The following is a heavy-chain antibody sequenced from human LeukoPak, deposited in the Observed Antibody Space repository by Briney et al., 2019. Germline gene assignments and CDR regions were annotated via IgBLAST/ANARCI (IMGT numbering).Heavy chain of an antibody. CDR2: ISSNGNT. J-gene: IGHJ6*03. CDR1: GFTFSTYG. V-gene: IGHV3-64*01. D-gene: IGHD2-15*01. Sequence: GGSLRLSCAASGFTFSTYGMYWVRQAPGKGLEYISSISSNGNTYYANSVKGRFTISRDNPKNTLYLQMGSLRDEDLAVYYCARARVAAKSGYMDVWGTGTTVTISS. CDR3: ARARVAAKSGYMDV.